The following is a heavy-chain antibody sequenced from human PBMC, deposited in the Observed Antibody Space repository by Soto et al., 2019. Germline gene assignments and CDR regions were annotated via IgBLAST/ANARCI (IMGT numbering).Heavy chain of an antibody. D-gene: IGHD3-22*01. J-gene: IGHJ4*02. CDR2: MNPNSGNT. CDR1: GYTFTSYD. V-gene: IGHV1-8*01. CDR3: ARGVEGWADSCGYSRGDY. Sequence: QVQLVQSGAEVKKPGASVKVSCKASGYTFTSYDINWVRQATGQGLEWMGWMNPNSGNTGYAQKFQGRVTMTRNTAISTAYMELRSLRSEYTAVYYCARGVEGWADSCGYSRGDYWGQGTLVTVSS.